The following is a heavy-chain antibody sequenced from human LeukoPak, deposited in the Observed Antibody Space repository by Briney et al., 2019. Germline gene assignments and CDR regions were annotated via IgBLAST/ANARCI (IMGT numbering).Heavy chain of an antibody. CDR3: AKSPAMVTGVIDY. V-gene: IGHV3-53*01. Sequence: GGSLRLSCAASGFTVSSNYMSWVRQAPGKGLEWVSVIYSGGSTYYADSVKGRFTISRDNSKNTLYLQMNSLRAEDTAVYYCAKSPAMVTGVIDYWGQGTLVTVSS. CDR1: GFTVSSNY. CDR2: IYSGGST. J-gene: IGHJ4*02. D-gene: IGHD3-10*01.